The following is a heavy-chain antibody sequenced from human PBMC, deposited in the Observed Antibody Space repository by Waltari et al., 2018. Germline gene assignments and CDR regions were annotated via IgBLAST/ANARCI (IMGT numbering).Heavy chain of an antibody. J-gene: IGHJ6*02. D-gene: IGHD2-15*01. CDR1: GGSFNVYY. V-gene: IGHV4-34*01. Sequence: QVQLQQWGAGLLKPSETLSLTFAVYGGSFNVYYWSWISQPPGTGREWIGEINHSGNTNYNPSLKSRVAISVDTPKKQFSLKLTSVAAADTAVYYCARLEDCSGGNCYSGDHYAVDVWGLGTTVTVSS. CDR2: INHSGNT. CDR3: ARLEDCSGGNCYSGDHYAVDV.